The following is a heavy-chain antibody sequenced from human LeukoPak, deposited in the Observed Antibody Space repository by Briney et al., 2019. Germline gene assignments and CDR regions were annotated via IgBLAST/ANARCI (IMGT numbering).Heavy chain of an antibody. J-gene: IGHJ4*02. CDR2: IWYDGSNK. CDR1: GFTFISYG. CDR3: AMTDYGSFDY. Sequence: GRSLRLSCAASGFTFISYGMHWVRQAPGKGLEWVAVIWYDGSNKYYADPVKGRFTISRDNSKNTLYLQMNSLRAEDTAVYYCAMTDYGSFDYWGQGTLVTVSS. V-gene: IGHV3-33*01. D-gene: IGHD4-17*01.